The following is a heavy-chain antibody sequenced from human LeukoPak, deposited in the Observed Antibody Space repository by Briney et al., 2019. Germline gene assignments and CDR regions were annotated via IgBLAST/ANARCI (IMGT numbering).Heavy chain of an antibody. V-gene: IGHV4-30-2*01. J-gene: IGHJ6*02. CDR1: GGSISSGGYS. CDR2: IYHRGAT. Sequence: SQTLSLTCAVSGGSISSGGYSWSWIRQPPGKGLEWIGYIYHRGATYYNPSLKSRVTISVDRSKNQFSLKLSSVTAADTAVYYCARGGLEGYSYSDYYYYGMDVWGQGTTVTVSS. D-gene: IGHD5-18*01. CDR3: ARGGLEGYSYSDYYYYGMDV.